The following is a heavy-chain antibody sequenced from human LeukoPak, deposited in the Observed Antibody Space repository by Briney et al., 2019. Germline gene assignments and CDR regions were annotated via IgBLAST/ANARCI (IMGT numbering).Heavy chain of an antibody. D-gene: IGHD1-26*01. CDR3: ARDPYSGSYRAYYYYYMDV. J-gene: IGHJ6*03. V-gene: IGHV3-21*01. Sequence: PGGSLRLSCAASGFTFTIYGMNWVRQAPGQGLEWVSSITSGSSYIYYADSVKGRFTISRDNAKSSLYLQMNSLRAEDTAVYYCARDPYSGSYRAYYYYYMDVWGKGATVTISS. CDR2: ITSGSSYI. CDR1: GFTFTIYG.